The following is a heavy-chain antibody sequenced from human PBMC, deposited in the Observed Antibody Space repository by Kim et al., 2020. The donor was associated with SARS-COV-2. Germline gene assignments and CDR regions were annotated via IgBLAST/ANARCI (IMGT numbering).Heavy chain of an antibody. V-gene: IGHV3-66*01. CDR1: GFTVSSNY. D-gene: IGHD3-22*01. Sequence: GGSLRLSCAASGFTVSSNYMSWVRQAPGKGLEWVSVIYSGGSTYYADSVKGRFTISRDNSKNTLYLQMNSLRAEDTAVYYCARVADYYDSSGYDLGDFDYWGQGTLVTVSS. CDR3: ARVADYYDSSGYDLGDFDY. J-gene: IGHJ4*02. CDR2: IYSGGST.